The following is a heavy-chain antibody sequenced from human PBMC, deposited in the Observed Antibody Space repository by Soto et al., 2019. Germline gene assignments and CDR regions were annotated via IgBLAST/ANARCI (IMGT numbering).Heavy chain of an antibody. CDR3: ARKYYYGAGTLDY. D-gene: IGHD3-10*01. J-gene: IGHJ4*02. CDR2: IYPGDSET. CDR1: GYTFTNYW. Sequence: GESLKISCNGSGYTFTNYWIGWVRQMPGKGLEWMGIIYPGDSETRYSPSFQGQVTMSADKSISNAYLQWSSLKASDSAMYYCARKYYYGAGTLDYWGQGTLVTVYS. V-gene: IGHV5-51*01.